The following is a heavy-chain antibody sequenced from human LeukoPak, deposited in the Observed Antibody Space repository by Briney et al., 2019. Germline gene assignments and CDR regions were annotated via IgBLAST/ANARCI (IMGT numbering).Heavy chain of an antibody. V-gene: IGHV4-4*07. J-gene: IGHJ3*02. CDR3: ARDFSRSVTTSDNHDAFDI. D-gene: IGHD4-17*01. Sequence: SETLSLTCTISGGSITSYYWSWIRQPAGKGLEWIGRMYVNGTTNYNRTNYNPSLKSRVTMSVDTSKNQFSLKLTFVTAADTAVYYCARDFSRSVTTSDNHDAFDIWGQGTMVTVSS. CDR1: GGSITSYY. CDR2: MYVNGTTNYNRT.